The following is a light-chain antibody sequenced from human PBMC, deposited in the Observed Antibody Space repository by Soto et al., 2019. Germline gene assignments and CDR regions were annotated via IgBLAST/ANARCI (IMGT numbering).Light chain of an antibody. CDR1: QIVSNNH. Sequence: VGVTQSRGTRSRSRLGRGTVCFRASQIVSNNHLAWYQQKPGQAPRRLTYVASNRATGIPDRFIGSGSGPDFTLTISRREPEDFAVYYCQQYGSSGTFGQGTKVDIK. CDR3: QQYGSSGT. V-gene: IGKV3-20*01. J-gene: IGKJ1*01. CDR2: VAS.